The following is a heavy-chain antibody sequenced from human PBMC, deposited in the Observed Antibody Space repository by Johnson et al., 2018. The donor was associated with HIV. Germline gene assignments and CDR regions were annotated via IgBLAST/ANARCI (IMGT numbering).Heavy chain of an antibody. CDR3: ARDREYGLAWGWALDI. Sequence: QVQLVESGGGVVQPGRSLRLSCAASGFSFSNYAMDWVRQAPGKGLEWVAVISSDGSNKYYADSVKGRFTISRYNSKHTVYLQTNRLRAEDTAFYYCARDREYGLAWGWALDIWGQGTMVTVSS. D-gene: IGHD6-19*01. J-gene: IGHJ3*02. CDR1: GFSFSNYA. V-gene: IGHV3-30*03. CDR2: ISSDGSNK.